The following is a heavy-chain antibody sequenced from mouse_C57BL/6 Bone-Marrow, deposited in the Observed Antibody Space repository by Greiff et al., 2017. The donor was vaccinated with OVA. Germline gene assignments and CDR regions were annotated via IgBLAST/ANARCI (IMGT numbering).Heavy chain of an antibody. V-gene: IGHV14-4*01. Sequence: EVKLQESGAELVRPGASVKLSCTASGFNIKDDYMHWVKQRPEQGLEWIGWIDPENGDTEYASKFQGKATITADTSSNTAYLQLSSLTSEDTAVYYCTFYYSNGFAYWGQGTLVTVSA. J-gene: IGHJ3*01. CDR2: IDPENGDT. CDR1: GFNIKDDY. CDR3: TFYYSNGFAY. D-gene: IGHD2-5*01.